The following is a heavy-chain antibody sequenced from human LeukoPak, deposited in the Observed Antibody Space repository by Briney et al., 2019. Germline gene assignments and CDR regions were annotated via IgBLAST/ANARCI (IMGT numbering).Heavy chain of an antibody. J-gene: IGHJ4*02. Sequence: PGGSLRLSCAASGFSFSSYAMNWVRQAPGKGLEWVSHIYSGTSTISYADSVQGRFTISRDNAKNTLYLQMNSLRAEDTAVYYCAKDLRDYGDYGANFDYWGQGTLVTVSS. V-gene: IGHV3-48*01. CDR1: GFSFSSYA. D-gene: IGHD4-17*01. CDR2: IYSGTSTI. CDR3: AKDLRDYGDYGANFDY.